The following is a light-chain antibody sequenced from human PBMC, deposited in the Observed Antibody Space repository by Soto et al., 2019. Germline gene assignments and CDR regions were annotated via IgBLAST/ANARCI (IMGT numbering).Light chain of an antibody. V-gene: IGKV1-39*01. CDR3: LQSYSTPIT. CDR2: AAS. Sequence: DIQMTQSPSSLSASVGDRVTITCRASQSISSYLNWYQQKPGKAPKLLIYAASSLQSGVPSRFSGSGSGIDFALPISSLQPEDFATYYCLQSYSTPITFGQGTRLEIK. J-gene: IGKJ5*01. CDR1: QSISSY.